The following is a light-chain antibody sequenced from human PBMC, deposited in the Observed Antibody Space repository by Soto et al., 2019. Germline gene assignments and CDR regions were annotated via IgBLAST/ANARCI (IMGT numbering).Light chain of an antibody. CDR1: QSLLHSNGKNP. J-gene: IGKJ1*01. CDR2: FAS. Sequence: DSGMPQSPLSLPFTPGVPASISCRSSQSLLHSNGKNPLQWYLQRPGQSPQLLIYFASNRESGVPDRFSGSGSVTDFTLKISRAEAEDVGIYYCMQALQVPSTFGQGSKVDIK. CDR3: MQALQVPST. V-gene: IGKV2-28*01.